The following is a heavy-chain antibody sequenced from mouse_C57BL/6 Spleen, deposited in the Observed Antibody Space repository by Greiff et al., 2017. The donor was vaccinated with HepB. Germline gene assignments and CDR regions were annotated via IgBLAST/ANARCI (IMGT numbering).Heavy chain of an antibody. D-gene: IGHD1-1*01. V-gene: IGHV5-6*02. J-gene: IGHJ3*01. CDR1: GFTFSSYG. CDR2: ISSGGSYT. CDR3: ARIGDYYGSSPALWFAY. Sequence: DVKLVESGGDLVKPGGSLKLSCAASGFTFSSYGMSWVRQTPDKRLEWVATISSGGSYTDYPDSMKGRFTFSRDNAKNTLYLQMSSLTSEDTAMYYCARIGDYYGSSPALWFAYWGQGTLVTVSA.